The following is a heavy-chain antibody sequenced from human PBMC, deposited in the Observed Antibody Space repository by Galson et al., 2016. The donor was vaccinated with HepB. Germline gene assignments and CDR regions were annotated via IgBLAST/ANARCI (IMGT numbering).Heavy chain of an antibody. V-gene: IGHV3-21*01. CDR3: ASRSSSSFIRGLFDY. Sequence: SLRLSCAASGFTFSSYSMIWVRQAPGKGLEWVSFISSSSSSIYYADSVKGRFIVSRDNAQNSLFLQMNSLRAEDTAIYFCASRSSSSFIRGLFDYWGQGTLVTVSS. CDR1: GFTFSSYS. J-gene: IGHJ4*02. CDR2: ISSSSSSI. D-gene: IGHD2-2*01.